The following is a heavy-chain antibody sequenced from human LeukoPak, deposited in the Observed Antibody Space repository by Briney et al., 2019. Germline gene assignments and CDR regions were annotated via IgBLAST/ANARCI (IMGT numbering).Heavy chain of an antibody. CDR2: IYNSGST. Sequence: PSETLSLTCAVYGGSFSGYYWSWIRQPPGKGLEWIGYIYNSGSTSYNPSLKSRATISADTSKNQFSLKLSSVTAADTAVYYCVRDRELNYWGQGTLVTVSS. V-gene: IGHV4-59*01. D-gene: IGHD1-7*01. J-gene: IGHJ4*02. CDR3: VRDRELNY. CDR1: GGSFSGYY.